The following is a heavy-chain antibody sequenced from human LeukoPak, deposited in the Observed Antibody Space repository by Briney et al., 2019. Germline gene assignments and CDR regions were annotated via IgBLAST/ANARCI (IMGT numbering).Heavy chain of an antibody. D-gene: IGHD4-17*01. Sequence: PSETLSLTCAVSGGSLSGYNWSWIRQSPGKGLEWMGDIHHDGRTKYKSSFKSRITIFLVSSKNEVSLRLSPVTPADTALYFCARDVVPRDYGDTLNAYDLWGQGTMVTVS. J-gene: IGHJ3*01. CDR1: GGSLSGYN. CDR3: ARDVVPRDYGDTLNAYDL. CDR2: IHHDGRT. V-gene: IGHV4-34*01.